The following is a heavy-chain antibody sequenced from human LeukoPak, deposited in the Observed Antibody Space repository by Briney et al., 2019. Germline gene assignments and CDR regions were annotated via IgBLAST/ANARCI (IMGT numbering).Heavy chain of an antibody. D-gene: IGHD3-22*01. CDR1: GFTFSSYA. J-gene: IGHJ4*02. CDR3: AKGIRLTTIVVTITRRFDY. Sequence: PGGSLRLSCAASGFTFSSYAMHWVRQAPGKGLEWVAVISYDGSNKYYADSVKGRFTISRDNSKNTLYLQMNSLRAEDTAVYYCAKGIRLTTIVVTITRRFDYWGQGILVTVSS. V-gene: IGHV3-30-3*01. CDR2: ISYDGSNK.